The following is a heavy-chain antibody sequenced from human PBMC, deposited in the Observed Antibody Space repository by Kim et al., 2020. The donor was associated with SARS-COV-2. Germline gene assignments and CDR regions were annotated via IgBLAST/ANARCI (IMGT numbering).Heavy chain of an antibody. V-gene: IGHV4-39*01. Sequence: SLKSRVTISVDTSKNQFSLKLRSVTAADTAVYYCARLSGTGAAEYWYFDLWGRGTLVTVSS. D-gene: IGHD3-10*01. CDR3: ARLSGTGAAEYWYFDL. J-gene: IGHJ2*01.